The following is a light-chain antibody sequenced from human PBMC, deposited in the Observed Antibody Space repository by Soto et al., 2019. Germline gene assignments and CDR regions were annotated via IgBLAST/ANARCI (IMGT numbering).Light chain of an antibody. CDR1: SSDVGSYNL. V-gene: IGLV2-23*02. CDR2: EVF. Sequence: QSVLTQPASVSGSPGQSITIFCTGTSSDVGSYNLVSWYQQHPGKAPKLMIYEVFKRPSGVFHRFSGSKSGNTASLTIFGLQAEDEADYYCCSYAGSYTYVFGTGTKVTVL. CDR3: CSYAGSYTYV. J-gene: IGLJ1*01.